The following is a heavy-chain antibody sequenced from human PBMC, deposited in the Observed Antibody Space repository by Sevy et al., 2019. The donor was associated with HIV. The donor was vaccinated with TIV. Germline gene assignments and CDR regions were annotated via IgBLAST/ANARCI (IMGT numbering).Heavy chain of an antibody. D-gene: IGHD4-17*01. CDR2: ISYDGSNK. Sequence: GGSLRLSCAASGFTFSSYGMHWVRQAPGKGLEWVAVISYDGSNKYYADSVKGRFTISRDNSKDTLYLQMNSLRAEDTAVYYCAKGAYGDYLQLFDYWGQGTLVTVSS. CDR3: AKGAYGDYLQLFDY. J-gene: IGHJ4*02. V-gene: IGHV3-30*18. CDR1: GFTFSSYG.